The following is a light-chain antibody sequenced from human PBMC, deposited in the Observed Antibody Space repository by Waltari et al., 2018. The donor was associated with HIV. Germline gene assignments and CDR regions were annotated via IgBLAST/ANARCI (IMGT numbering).Light chain of an antibody. CDR2: GGS. CDR3: QQYGGSPIFT. Sequence: EILLTQSPGTLSLSPGERAILSCRASESVSRTYLAWYQQKPGQAPRLLISGGSNRATGIPDRFRGSGSGTDFTLTISRLKPEDFAVYYCQQYGGSPIFTFGPGTKVEIK. J-gene: IGKJ3*01. V-gene: IGKV3-20*01. CDR1: ESVSRTY.